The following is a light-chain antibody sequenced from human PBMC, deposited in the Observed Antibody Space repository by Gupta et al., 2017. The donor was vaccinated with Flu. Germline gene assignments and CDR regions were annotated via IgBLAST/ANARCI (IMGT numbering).Light chain of an antibody. CDR2: GAS. Sequence: EIVLTQSPGTLSMSPGERATLSCRASQSVSNSYLAWYQQKPGRAPRLLIYGASSRATGIPDRFSGSGSGTDFTLTISRLEPEDFAVYYCQQYAGSHTFGQGTKLEIK. CDR3: QQYAGSHT. V-gene: IGKV3-20*01. CDR1: QSVSNSY. J-gene: IGKJ2*01.